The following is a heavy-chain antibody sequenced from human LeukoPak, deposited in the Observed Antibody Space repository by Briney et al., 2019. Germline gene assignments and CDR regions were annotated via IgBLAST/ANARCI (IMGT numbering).Heavy chain of an antibody. Sequence: SETLSLTCTVSGGSISSSSYYWGWIRQPPGKGLEWIGSIYYSGSTYYNPSLKSRVTISVDTSKNQFSLKLSPVTAADTAVYYCAREDCSSTSCYGPGVLDYWGQGTLVTVSS. D-gene: IGHD2-2*01. J-gene: IGHJ4*02. CDR2: IYYSGST. CDR1: GGSISSSSYY. CDR3: AREDCSSTSCYGPGVLDY. V-gene: IGHV4-39*07.